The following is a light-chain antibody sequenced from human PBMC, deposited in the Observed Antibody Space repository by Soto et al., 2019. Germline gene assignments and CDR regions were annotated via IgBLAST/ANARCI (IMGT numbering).Light chain of an antibody. CDR1: QSISNW. J-gene: IGKJ1*01. CDR3: QQYNTWT. CDR2: KAS. V-gene: IGKV1-5*03. Sequence: DIQMTQSPSTLSASVGDRVTITCRASQSISNWLAWYQQKPGKAPKLLIYKASSLETGVPSRFSGSGSGTEFSLTISSLQPDDFATYYCQQYNTWTFGQWTKVEIK.